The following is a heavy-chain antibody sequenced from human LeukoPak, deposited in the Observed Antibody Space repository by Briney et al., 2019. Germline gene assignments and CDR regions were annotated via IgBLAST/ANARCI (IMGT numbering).Heavy chain of an antibody. J-gene: IGHJ4*02. D-gene: IGHD1-26*01. Sequence: KSGGSLRLSCAASGFTFSSYSMNWVRQAPGKGLEWVSSISSSSSYIYYADSVKGRFTISRDNAKNSLYLQMNSLRAEDTAVYYCAREDSSFKWELLQAHPEGDYFDYWGQGTLVTVSS. V-gene: IGHV3-21*01. CDR3: AREDSSFKWELLQAHPEGDYFDY. CDR1: GFTFSSYS. CDR2: ISSSSSYI.